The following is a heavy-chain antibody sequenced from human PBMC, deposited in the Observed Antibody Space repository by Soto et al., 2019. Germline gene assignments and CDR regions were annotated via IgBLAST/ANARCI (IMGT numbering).Heavy chain of an antibody. CDR2: IGTSGSYI. CDR1: GFTFTNYA. D-gene: IGHD1-26*01. Sequence: GGSLRLSCAASGFTFTNYAMTWVRQAPGKGLEWVSSIGTSGSYIYDTDSVKGRFTISRDNTKDSLYLQMNSLRAEDTAIYYCARGSAFIGLDYWGQGTPVTVSS. J-gene: IGHJ4*02. V-gene: IGHV3-21*01. CDR3: ARGSAFIGLDY.